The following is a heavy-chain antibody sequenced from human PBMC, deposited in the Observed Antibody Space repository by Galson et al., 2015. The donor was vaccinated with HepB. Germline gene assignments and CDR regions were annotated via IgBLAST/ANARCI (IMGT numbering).Heavy chain of an antibody. CDR2: INPKSGGT. V-gene: IGHV1-2*06. CDR1: LYTFTGYY. CDR3: ARDLGSRAWGDAFDL. D-gene: IGHD7-27*01. J-gene: IGHJ3*01. Sequence: SVKVSCKASLYTFTGYYIHWVREAPGQGLEWMGRINPKSGGTSSAQKFQGRVTMTRDTSSTTAYMELTRLTSDDTAVYYCARDLGSRAWGDAFDLWGQGTMVIVSS.